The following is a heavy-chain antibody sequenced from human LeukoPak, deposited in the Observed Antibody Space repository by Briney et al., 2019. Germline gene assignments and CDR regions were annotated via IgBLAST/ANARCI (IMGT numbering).Heavy chain of an antibody. Sequence: QPGGSLRLSCAASGFTFSSYGMHWVRQAPGKGLEWVAFIRYDGSNKYYADSVKGRFTISRDNSKNTLYLQMNSLRAEDTAVYYCAKQTILWFGEPGGWFDPWGQGTLVTASS. J-gene: IGHJ5*02. D-gene: IGHD3-10*01. CDR1: GFTFSSYG. V-gene: IGHV3-30*02. CDR3: AKQTILWFGEPGGWFDP. CDR2: IRYDGSNK.